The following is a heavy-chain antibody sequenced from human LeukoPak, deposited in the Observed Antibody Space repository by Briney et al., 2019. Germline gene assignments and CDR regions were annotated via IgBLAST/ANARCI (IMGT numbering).Heavy chain of an antibody. CDR2: ISSSSSTI. CDR3: ARDGPCSGGSCYYDY. J-gene: IGHJ4*02. CDR1: GFTFSSYS. Sequence: GGSLRLSCAASGFTFSSYSMNWVRQAPGKGLEWVSYISSSSSTIYYADSVKGRFTISRDNAKNSLYLQMNSLRAEDTAVYYCARDGPCSGGSCYYDYWGQGTLVTVSS. V-gene: IGHV3-48*04. D-gene: IGHD2-15*01.